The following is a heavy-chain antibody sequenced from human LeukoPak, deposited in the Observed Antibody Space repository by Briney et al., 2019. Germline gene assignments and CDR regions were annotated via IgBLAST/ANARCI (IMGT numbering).Heavy chain of an antibody. CDR1: GFMFRSYW. CDR2: IKQDGSEK. CDR3: ATSRTFDY. Sequence: PGGSLRLSCAASGFMFRSYWMSWVRHVPGKGLEWVANIKQDGSEKYYMDSVKGRFTISRDNAKNSLYLQMNSLRAEDTAVYYCATSRTFDYWGQGTLVTVSS. V-gene: IGHV3-7*03. J-gene: IGHJ4*02.